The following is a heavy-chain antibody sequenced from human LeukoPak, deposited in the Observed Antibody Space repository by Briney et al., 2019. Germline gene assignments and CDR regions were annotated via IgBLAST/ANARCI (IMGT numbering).Heavy chain of an antibody. Sequence: SETLSLTCAVYGGSFSGYYWSWIRQPPGKGLEWIGEINHSGSTNYNPSLKSRVTISVDTSKNQFSLKLSSVTAADTAVYYCARTLLWHTSIDYWGQGTLVTVSS. CDR1: GGSFSGYY. J-gene: IGHJ4*02. D-gene: IGHD3-10*01. CDR3: ARTLLWHTSIDY. CDR2: INHSGST. V-gene: IGHV4-34*01.